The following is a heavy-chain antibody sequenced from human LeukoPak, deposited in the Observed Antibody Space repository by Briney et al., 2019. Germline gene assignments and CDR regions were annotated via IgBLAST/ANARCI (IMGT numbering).Heavy chain of an antibody. J-gene: IGHJ4*02. CDR1: GFTFSSYE. Sequence: PAGGSLRLSCSASGFTFSSYEMNWVPQAPGKGLEWVSYISSSGSTISYADSVKGRFTISRDNSKYTLYLQMNSLRAEVTAVYYCANNIAVAGGRSFDYWGQGTLVTVSS. V-gene: IGHV3-48*03. CDR3: ANNIAVAGGRSFDY. D-gene: IGHD6-19*01. CDR2: ISSSGSTI.